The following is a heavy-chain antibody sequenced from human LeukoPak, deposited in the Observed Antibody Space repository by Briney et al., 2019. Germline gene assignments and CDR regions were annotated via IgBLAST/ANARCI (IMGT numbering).Heavy chain of an antibody. CDR2: INQDGSEK. CDR3: ARDHVVDGLVFDY. V-gene: IGHV3-7*01. CDR1: GFTFSSHW. J-gene: IGHJ4*02. Sequence: GGSLRLSCAASGFTFSSHWMSWVRLAPGKGPEWVANINQDGSEKYYVDSVKGRFTISRDNAKNSLYLQMNTLSPEDTAIYYCARDHVVDGLVFDYWGQGTLVTVSS. D-gene: IGHD2-15*01.